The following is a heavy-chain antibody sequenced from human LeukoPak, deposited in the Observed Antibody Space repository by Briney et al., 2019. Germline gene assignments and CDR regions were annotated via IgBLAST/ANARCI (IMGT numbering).Heavy chain of an antibody. V-gene: IGHV4-34*01. CDR2: INHSGST. Sequence: PSETLSLTCAVYGGSFSDYCWTWIRQPPGKGLEWIGEINHSGSTNYNPSLKSRVTISLDTSKNHFSLKLSSVTAADTALYYCTRRRAFDIWGQGTMVTVSS. CDR1: GGSFSDYC. J-gene: IGHJ3*02. CDR3: TRRRAFDI.